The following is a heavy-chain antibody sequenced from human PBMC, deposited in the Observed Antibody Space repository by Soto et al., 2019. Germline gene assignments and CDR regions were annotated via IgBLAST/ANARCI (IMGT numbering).Heavy chain of an antibody. CDR2: INPSGGST. Sequence: GAAVKVSCKASGYTFTSYYMHWVRQAPGQGLEWMGIINPSGGSTSYAQKFQGRVTMTRDTSTSTVYMELSSLRSEDTAVYYCARTPYCGGDCSQYYFDYWGQGTLVTVSS. J-gene: IGHJ4*02. CDR1: GYTFTSYY. D-gene: IGHD2-21*02. V-gene: IGHV1-46*01. CDR3: ARTPYCGGDCSQYYFDY.